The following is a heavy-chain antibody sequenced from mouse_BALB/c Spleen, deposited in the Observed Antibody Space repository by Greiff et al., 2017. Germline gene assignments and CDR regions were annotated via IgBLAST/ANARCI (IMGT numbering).Heavy chain of an antibody. CDR3: ARGGYRTGAY. V-gene: IGHV3-6*02. Sequence: VQLQQSGPGLVKPSQSLSLTCSVTGYSITSGYYWNWIRQFPGNKLEWMGYISYDGSNNYNPSLKNRISITRDTSKNQFFLKLNSVTTEDTATYYCARGGYRTGAYWGQGTLVTVSA. D-gene: IGHD2-14*01. CDR2: ISYDGSN. CDR1: GYSITSGYY. J-gene: IGHJ3*01.